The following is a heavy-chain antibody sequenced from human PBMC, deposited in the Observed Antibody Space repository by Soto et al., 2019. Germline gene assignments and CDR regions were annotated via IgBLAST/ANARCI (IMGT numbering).Heavy chain of an antibody. Sequence: GGSLRLSCAASGFTFSDYWMSWVRQAPGKGPEWVANIKFDGSEKQYVDSVKGRFSISRDNSRNSLFLQMNSLRAGDTAVYYCVKDGGYCSSTTCYPPRNHYFDSWGQGTLVTVSS. CDR3: VKDGGYCSSTTCYPPRNHYFDS. J-gene: IGHJ4*02. CDR2: IKFDGSEK. CDR1: GFTFSDYW. V-gene: IGHV3-7*03. D-gene: IGHD2-2*01.